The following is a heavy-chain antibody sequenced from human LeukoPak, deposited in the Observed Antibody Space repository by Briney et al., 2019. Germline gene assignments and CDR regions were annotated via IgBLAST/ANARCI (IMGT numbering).Heavy chain of an antibody. CDR1: GGSFSGYY. CDR2: INHSGST. J-gene: IGHJ5*02. V-gene: IGHV4-34*01. D-gene: IGHD3-9*01. Sequence: SETLSLTCAVYGGSFSGYYWSWIRQPPGKGLEWIGEINHSGSTNYNPSLKSRVTISVDTSKNQFSLKLSSVTAADTAVYYCARRVLRYFDWFPGHNWFDPWGQGTLVTVSS. CDR3: ARRVLRYFDWFPGHNWFDP.